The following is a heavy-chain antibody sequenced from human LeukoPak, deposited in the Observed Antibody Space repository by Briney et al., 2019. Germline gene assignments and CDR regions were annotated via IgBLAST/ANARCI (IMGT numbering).Heavy chain of an antibody. D-gene: IGHD6-13*01. CDR3: ALDQSAAGTDFDY. V-gene: IGHV3-30*03. Sequence: GRSLRLSCAASGFTFSSYAMHWVRQAPGKGLEWVAVISYDGSNKYYADSVKGRFTISRDNSKNTLYLQMNSLRADDTAVYYCALDQSAAGTDFDYWGQGTLVTVSS. CDR1: GFTFSSYA. CDR2: ISYDGSNK. J-gene: IGHJ4*02.